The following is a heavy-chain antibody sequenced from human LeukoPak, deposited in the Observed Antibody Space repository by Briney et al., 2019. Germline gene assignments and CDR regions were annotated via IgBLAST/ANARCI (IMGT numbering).Heavy chain of an antibody. Sequence: GASVKVPCKASGYTFTGYYMHWVRQAPGQGLEWMGRINPNSGGTNYAQKFQGRVTMTRDTSISTAYMELSRLRSDDTAVYYCARPHCSSTSCYAETQHWFDPWGQGTLVTVSS. CDR3: ARPHCSSTSCYAETQHWFDP. V-gene: IGHV1-2*06. D-gene: IGHD2-2*01. CDR2: INPNSGGT. CDR1: GYTFTGYY. J-gene: IGHJ5*02.